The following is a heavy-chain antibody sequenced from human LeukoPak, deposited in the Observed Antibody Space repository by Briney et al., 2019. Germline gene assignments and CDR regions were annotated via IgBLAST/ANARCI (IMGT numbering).Heavy chain of an antibody. V-gene: IGHV1-69*05. J-gene: IGHJ6*03. CDR3: ARSRKPYYYDSSGYYPSRLGYYYYMDV. CDR2: IIPIFGTA. CDR1: GGTFSSYA. D-gene: IGHD3-22*01. Sequence: GASVKVSCKASGGTFSSYAIIWVRQAPGQGLEWMGGIIPIFGTANYAQKFQGRVTITTDESTSTAYMELSSLRSEDTAVYYCARSRKPYYYDSSGYYPSRLGYYYYMDVWGKGTTVTVSS.